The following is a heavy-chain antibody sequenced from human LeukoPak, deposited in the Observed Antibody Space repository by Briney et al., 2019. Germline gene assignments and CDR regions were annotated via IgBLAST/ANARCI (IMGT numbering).Heavy chain of an antibody. Sequence: PSETLSLTCTVSGGSISSYYWSWLRQPPGKGLEWIGYMYYSGSTNYNPSLERPVTISVDTSKNHFSLKQTSVTAADTAVYYCARGDYYGLTYFFDYWGQGTLVTVSS. J-gene: IGHJ4*02. V-gene: IGHV4-59*01. CDR1: GGSISSYY. CDR2: MYYSGST. D-gene: IGHD3-3*01. CDR3: ARGDYYGLTYFFDY.